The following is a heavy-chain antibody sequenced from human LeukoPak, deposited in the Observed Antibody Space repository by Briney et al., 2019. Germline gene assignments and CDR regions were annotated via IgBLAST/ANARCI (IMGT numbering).Heavy chain of an antibody. CDR1: GFTFSSFG. V-gene: IGHV3-30*03. CDR3: ASNGAITMLTWFDP. D-gene: IGHD3-10*02. J-gene: IGHJ5*02. Sequence: GRSLRLSCAASGFTFSSFGMHWVRQAPGKGLEWVAVISYDGSSKYYADSVKGRFTISRDNSKNTLYLQMNSLRAEDTAVYYCASNGAITMLTWFDPWGQGTLVTVSS. CDR2: ISYDGSSK.